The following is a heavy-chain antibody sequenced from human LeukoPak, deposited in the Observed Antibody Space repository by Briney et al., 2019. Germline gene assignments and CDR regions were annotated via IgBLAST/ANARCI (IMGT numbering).Heavy chain of an antibody. V-gene: IGHV4-59*08. D-gene: IGHD6-6*01. CDR2: IYYTGST. J-gene: IGHJ6*02. CDR1: GGFISRYY. CDR3: ARHMDSSGYYYGMDV. Sequence: NPSETLSLTCTVSGGFISRYYWSWIRQPPGKGLEWIGYIYYTGSTNYNPSLKSRVTISVDTSKNQFSLKLSSVTAADTAVYYCARHMDSSGYYYGMDVWGQGTTVTVSS.